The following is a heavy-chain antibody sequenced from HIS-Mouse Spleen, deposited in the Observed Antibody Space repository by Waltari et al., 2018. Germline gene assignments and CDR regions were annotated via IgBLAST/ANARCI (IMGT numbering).Heavy chain of an antibody. CDR2: INSDGSST. CDR1: GFTFSSYW. J-gene: IGHJ3*02. Sequence: EVQLVESGGGLVQPGGSLRLSCAASGFTFSSYWMHGVRQAPGKGLVWVSRINSDGSSTSYADSVKGRFTISRDNAKNTLHLQMNSLRAEDTAVYYCARDLELDAFDIWGQGTMVTVSS. CDR3: ARDLELDAFDI. D-gene: IGHD1-1*01. V-gene: IGHV3-74*01.